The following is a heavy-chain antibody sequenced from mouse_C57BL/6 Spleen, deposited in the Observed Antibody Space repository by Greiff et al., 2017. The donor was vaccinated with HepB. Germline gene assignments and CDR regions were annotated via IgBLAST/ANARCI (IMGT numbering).Heavy chain of an antibody. J-gene: IGHJ2*01. D-gene: IGHD2-5*01. CDR2: ISDGGSYT. CDR1: GFTFSSYA. V-gene: IGHV5-4*03. CDR3: ARGEGYSNYGYFDY. Sequence: EVKLLESGGGLVKPGGSLKLSCAASGFTFSSYAMSWVRQTPEKRLEWVATISDGGSYTYYPDNVKGRFTISRDNAKNNLYLQMSHLKSEDTAMYYGARGEGYSNYGYFDYWGQGTTLTVSS.